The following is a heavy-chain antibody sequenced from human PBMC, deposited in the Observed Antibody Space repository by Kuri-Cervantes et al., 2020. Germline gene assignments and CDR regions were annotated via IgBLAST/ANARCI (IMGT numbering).Heavy chain of an antibody. CDR2: INPNGDIT. D-gene: IGHD6-13*01. CDR3: ASSRTPGIAAAGIPSDAFDI. Sequence: ASVKVSCKASGYTFTSYYMHWVRQAPGQGLEWMGIINPNGDITHFAQQFQGRVTMTRNTSISTAYMELSSLRSEDTAVYYCASSRTPGIAAAGIPSDAFDIWGQGTMVTVSS. J-gene: IGHJ3*02. V-gene: IGHV1-46*01. CDR1: GYTFTSYY.